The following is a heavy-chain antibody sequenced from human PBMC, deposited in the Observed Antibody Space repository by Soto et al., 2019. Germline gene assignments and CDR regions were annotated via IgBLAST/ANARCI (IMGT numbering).Heavy chain of an antibody. V-gene: IGHV1-2*04. D-gene: IGHD5-18*01. CDR2: INPNSGGT. J-gene: IGHJ6*01. CDR3: ALVSGIQLCTPRCCSVTDV. Sequence: CAQHYTGKGLEWMGWINPNSGGTNYAQKFQGWVTMTRDTSISTAYMELSRLRSDDTAVYYCALVSGIQLCTPRCCSVTDVLVKRTTVLVFS.